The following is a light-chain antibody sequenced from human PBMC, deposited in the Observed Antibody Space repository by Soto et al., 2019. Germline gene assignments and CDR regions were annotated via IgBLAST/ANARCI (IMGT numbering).Light chain of an antibody. CDR3: QQYNNWPPWT. CDR1: QTIGRD. J-gene: IGKJ1*01. V-gene: IGKV3-15*01. CDR2: AAS. Sequence: ETVMTQSPASLSASPGERVSLSCRASQTIGRDLTWYQQKPGQAPRLLIYAASYRPTGIPARFSSSGSGTAFALTISSLQSDDYAVYYCQQYNNWPPWTFGQGTKVEIK.